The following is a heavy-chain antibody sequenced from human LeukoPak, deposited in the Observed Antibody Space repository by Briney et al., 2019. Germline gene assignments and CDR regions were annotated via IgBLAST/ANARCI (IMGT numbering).Heavy chain of an antibody. CDR2: IYYSGTT. D-gene: IGHD3-22*01. CDR1: GASITSGTYF. CDR3: ARDSRGYYDSSGYFDH. Sequence: SQTLSLTCTVSGASITSGTYFWSWIRHHPGKGLEWIGYIYYSGTTKQNPSLKSRVTLSVDTSKNQLYLKLNSVTAADTAVYYCARDSRGYYDSSGYFDHWGQGTLVTVSS. V-gene: IGHV4-31*03. J-gene: IGHJ4*02.